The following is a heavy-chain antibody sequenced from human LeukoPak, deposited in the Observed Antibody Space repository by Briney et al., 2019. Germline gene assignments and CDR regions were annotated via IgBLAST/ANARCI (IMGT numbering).Heavy chain of an antibody. CDR3: ARDYGVPRDAFDI. Sequence: PGGSLRLSCAASGLTFSSYKMNWVRQAPGKGLEWVSSISSSSSYIKYADSVKGRCTISRDNAKNSLYLQMNSLRDEDPAVFYWARDYGVPRDAFDIWGQGTMVTVSS. D-gene: IGHD4-17*01. CDR1: GLTFSSYK. J-gene: IGHJ3*02. V-gene: IGHV3-21*01. CDR2: ISSSSSYI.